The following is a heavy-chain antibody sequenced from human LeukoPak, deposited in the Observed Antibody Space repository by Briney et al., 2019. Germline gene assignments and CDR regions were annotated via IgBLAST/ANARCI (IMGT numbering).Heavy chain of an antibody. V-gene: IGHV1-46*01. CDR3: ASHVDDSSGYRHGYYYYYMDV. Sequence: ASVKVSCKASGYTFTSYYMHWVRQAPGQGLEWMGIINPSGGSTNYAQKFQGRVTITADKSTSTAYMELSSLRSEDTAVYYCASHVDDSSGYRHGYYYYYMDVWGKGTTVTVSS. CDR1: GYTFTSYY. J-gene: IGHJ6*03. CDR2: INPSGGST. D-gene: IGHD3-22*01.